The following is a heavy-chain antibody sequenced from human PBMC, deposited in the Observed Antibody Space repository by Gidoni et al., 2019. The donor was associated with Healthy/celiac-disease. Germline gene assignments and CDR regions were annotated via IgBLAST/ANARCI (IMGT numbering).Heavy chain of an antibody. CDR3: ARARFLEWLSPEPYFDY. J-gene: IGHJ4*02. D-gene: IGHD3-3*01. Sequence: QLQLQESGSGLVKPSQTLSLTCAVSGGSISSGGYSWSWIRQPPGKGLEWLGYIYHSGSTYYNPSLKSRVTISVDRSKNQFSLKLSSVTAADTAVYYCARARFLEWLSPEPYFDYWGQGTLVTVSS. CDR1: GGSISSGGYS. CDR2: IYHSGST. V-gene: IGHV4-30-2*01.